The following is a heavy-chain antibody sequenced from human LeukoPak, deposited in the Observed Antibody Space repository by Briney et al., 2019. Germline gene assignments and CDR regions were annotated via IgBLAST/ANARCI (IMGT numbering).Heavy chain of an antibody. V-gene: IGHV4-34*01. J-gene: IGHJ5*02. Sequence: PSETLSLTCAVYGGSFSNFYWTWIRQPPGKGLEWIGEINHRGTTNYNPSLQRRVTISADMSKNQFSLTLRSVTAADTAVYYCARGSYFESHRFDLGYFGPWGQGSLVTVSS. CDR2: INHRGTT. D-gene: IGHD3-10*01. CDR1: GGSFSNFY. CDR3: ARGSYFESHRFDLGYFGP.